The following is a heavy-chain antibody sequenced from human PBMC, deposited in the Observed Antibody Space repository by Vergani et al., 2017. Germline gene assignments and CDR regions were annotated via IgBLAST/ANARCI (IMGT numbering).Heavy chain of an antibody. CDR1: GYSINSGYY. Sequence: QVQLQESGPGLVKPSETLSLTCTVSGYSINSGYYWGWIRPPPGKGLEWIATIYHSGNTYYNPSLKSRVTISVDTSRNHFSLNLTSVTAADTAMYYCARHSRAHCVSTSCYWPLPWRDWGQGALVTVSS. J-gene: IGHJ1*01. V-gene: IGHV4-38-2*02. CDR3: ARHSRAHCVSTSCYWPLPWRD. D-gene: IGHD2-2*01. CDR2: IYHSGNT.